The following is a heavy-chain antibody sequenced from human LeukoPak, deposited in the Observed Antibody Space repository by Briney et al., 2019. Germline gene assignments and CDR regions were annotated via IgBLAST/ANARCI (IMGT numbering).Heavy chain of an antibody. CDR3: ARATEGGYTYGYFYYYYMDV. CDR2: IYYSGST. CDR1: GGSISSYY. V-gene: IGHV4-59*01. D-gene: IGHD5-18*01. J-gene: IGHJ6*03. Sequence: PSETLSLTCTVSGGSISSYYWSWIRQPPGKGLEWIGYIYYSGSTNYNPSLKRRVTISLDTSKNQFSLKLTSVTAADTAVYYCARATEGGYTYGYFYYYYMDVWGKGTTVTISS.